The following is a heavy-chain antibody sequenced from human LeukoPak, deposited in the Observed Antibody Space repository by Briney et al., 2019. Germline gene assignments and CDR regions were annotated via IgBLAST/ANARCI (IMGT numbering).Heavy chain of an antibody. CDR1: GYTFTSYG. V-gene: IGHV1-18*01. D-gene: IGHD6-13*01. CDR3: ARVSSSSSMYGMDV. Sequence: ASVKVSCKASGYTFTSYGISWVRQAPGQGLEWMGWISAYNGNTNYAQKLQGRVTMNTDTSTSTDYMELRSLRSDDTAVYYCARVSSSSSMYGMDVWGQGTTVTVSS. J-gene: IGHJ6*02. CDR2: ISAYNGNT.